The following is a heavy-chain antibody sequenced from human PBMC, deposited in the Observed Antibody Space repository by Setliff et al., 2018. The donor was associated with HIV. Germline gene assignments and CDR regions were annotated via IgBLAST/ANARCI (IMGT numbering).Heavy chain of an antibody. J-gene: IGHJ3*02. CDR3: TRGHPDGDAFDI. CDR2: VKSQASGGTT. Sequence: PGGSLRLSCAASGFTFSNAWMSWARQAPGEGLEWVGRVKSQASGGTTDYGAPVKGRFTISRDDSKNTLYLQMDSLKTEDTAVYYCTRGHPDGDAFDIWGQGAMVTVS. V-gene: IGHV3-15*01. D-gene: IGHD3-10*01. CDR1: GFTFSNAW.